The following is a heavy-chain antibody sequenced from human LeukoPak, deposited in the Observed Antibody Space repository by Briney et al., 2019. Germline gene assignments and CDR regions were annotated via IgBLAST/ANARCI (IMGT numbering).Heavy chain of an antibody. CDR2: IKSKTAGGTI. Sequence: PGGSLRLSCAASGFTFSNAWMTWVRQAPGKGLEWVGRIKSKTAGGTIDCAAPVKGRFTISRDDSKNTLYLQMNSLKTEDTAVYYCATGGYDFSYWGQGTLVTVSS. V-gene: IGHV3-15*01. D-gene: IGHD5-12*01. CDR1: GFTFSNAW. CDR3: ATGGYDFSY. J-gene: IGHJ4*02.